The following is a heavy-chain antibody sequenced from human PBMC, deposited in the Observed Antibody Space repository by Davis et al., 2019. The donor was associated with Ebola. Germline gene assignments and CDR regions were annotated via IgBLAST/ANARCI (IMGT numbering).Heavy chain of an antibody. D-gene: IGHD4-17*01. V-gene: IGHV4-34*01. CDR1: GGSFSGYY. Sequence: PSETLSLTCAVYGGSFSGYYWSWIRQPPGKGLEWIGEINHSGSTNYNPSLKSRVTISVDTSKNQFSLKLSSVTAADTAVYYCAGLYGDLPRVLDYWGQGTLVTVSS. J-gene: IGHJ4*02. CDR2: INHSGST. CDR3: AGLYGDLPRVLDY.